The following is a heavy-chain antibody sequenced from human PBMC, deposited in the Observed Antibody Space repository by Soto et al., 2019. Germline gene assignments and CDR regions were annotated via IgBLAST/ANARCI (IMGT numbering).Heavy chain of an antibody. J-gene: IGHJ4*02. CDR3: ARDRKFSYDYGAFDY. V-gene: IGHV3-48*03. D-gene: IGHD4-17*01. CDR1: GFDFSSHD. Sequence: RRLSCAASGFDFSSHDMSWVRQAPGKGLEWVAYINRRGITHYADSVEGRFTISRDNAQNSLFLQMLSLRDEDTAVYYCARDRKFSYDYGAFDYWGQGAQVTVSS. CDR2: INRRGIT.